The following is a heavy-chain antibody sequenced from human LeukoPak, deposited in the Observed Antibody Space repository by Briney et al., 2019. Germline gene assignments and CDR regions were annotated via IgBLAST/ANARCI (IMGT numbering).Heavy chain of an antibody. V-gene: IGHV4-59*08. J-gene: IGHJ2*01. Sequence: PSETLSLTCTASGASISSDYWSWIRQPPGKGLELIGFISYSGSTTYNPSLKSRVTISVDTSRRQFSLKLTSVTAADTAVYYCARLGSNNGWYWHFDVWGRGTLVTVSS. CDR3: ARLGSNNGWYWHFDV. D-gene: IGHD2-8*01. CDR1: GASISSDY. CDR2: ISYSGST.